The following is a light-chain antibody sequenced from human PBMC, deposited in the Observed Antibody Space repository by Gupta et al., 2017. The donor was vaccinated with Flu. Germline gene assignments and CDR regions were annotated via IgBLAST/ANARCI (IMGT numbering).Light chain of an antibody. V-gene: IGKV3-11*01. J-gene: IGKJ4*02. CDR3: QQRSNWPWT. Sequence: DIVLTQSPATLSLSPGERATLSCRASQSVSSYLGWYQQKPGQAPRLLIYDASNRATGIPARFSGSGSGTDFTLTISSLEPEDFAVYYCQQRSNWPWTFGGGTKVEIK. CDR1: QSVSSY. CDR2: DAS.